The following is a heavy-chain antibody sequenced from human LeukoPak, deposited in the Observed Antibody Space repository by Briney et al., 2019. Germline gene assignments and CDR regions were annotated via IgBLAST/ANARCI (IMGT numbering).Heavy chain of an antibody. CDR2: INHSGSA. V-gene: IGHV4-30-2*01. CDR1: GGSISSGGYY. CDR3: ARGRSS. J-gene: IGHJ4*02. Sequence: PSQTLSLTCTVSGGSISSGGYYWSWIRQPPGKGLEWIGEINHSGSANYNPSLKSRVTISVDTSKNQFSLKLSSVTAADTAVYYCARGRSSWGQGTLVTVSS.